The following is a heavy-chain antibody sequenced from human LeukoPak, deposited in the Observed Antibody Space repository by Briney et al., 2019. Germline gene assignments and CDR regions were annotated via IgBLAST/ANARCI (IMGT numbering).Heavy chain of an antibody. CDR3: ARGKSSSPDHYYYGMDV. D-gene: IGHD2-2*01. J-gene: IGHJ6*04. Sequence: GASVKLSCKASGYTFTSYGISWVRQAPGQGLEWMGWISAYNGNTNYAQKLQGRVTMTTYTSTSTAYMELRSLRSDDTDVYYCARGKSSSPDHYYYGMDVWGKGTTVTVSS. V-gene: IGHV1-18*04. CDR1: GYTFTSYG. CDR2: ISAYNGNT.